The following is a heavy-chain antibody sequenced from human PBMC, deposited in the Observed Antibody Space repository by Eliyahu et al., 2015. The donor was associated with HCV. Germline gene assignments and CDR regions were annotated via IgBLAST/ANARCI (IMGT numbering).Heavy chain of an antibody. Sequence: EVQLLESGGGLVQPGGSLRLXCAASGFTFSXYAXXWVRQAPGKGXEWVSAISGSGGSTYYADSVKGRFTISRDNSKNTLYLQMNSLRAEDTAVYYCAKGGFTIFGVVNTYNWFDPWGQGTLVTVSS. J-gene: IGHJ5*02. D-gene: IGHD3-3*01. CDR1: GFTFSXYA. CDR2: ISGSGGST. V-gene: IGHV3-23*01. CDR3: AKGGFTIFGVVNTYNWFDP.